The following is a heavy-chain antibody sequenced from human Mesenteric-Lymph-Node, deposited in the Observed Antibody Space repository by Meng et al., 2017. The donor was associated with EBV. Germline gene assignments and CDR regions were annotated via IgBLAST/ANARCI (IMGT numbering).Heavy chain of an antibody. CDR3: ARKDLGPFDI. Sequence: QVHLQESGPGLVEPSGTLSLTCAVSGGSINSYNWWTWVRQPPGKGLEWIGEIYHSGNTNYNPSLNSRVTISVDKSKNQFSLKVTSVTAADTAVYYCARKDLGPFDIWGQGTMVTVSS. V-gene: IGHV4-4*02. CDR1: GGSINSYNW. J-gene: IGHJ3*02. D-gene: IGHD3-16*01. CDR2: IYHSGNT.